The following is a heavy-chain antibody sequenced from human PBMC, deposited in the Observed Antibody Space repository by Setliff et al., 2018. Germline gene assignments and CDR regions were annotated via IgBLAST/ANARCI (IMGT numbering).Heavy chain of an antibody. Sequence: GSLKISCAASGFTFTSYAMRWVRQAPGKGLEWVSSISGSGGSTYYADSVKGRFTISRDNSNNALYLQMNSLRAEDTAIYYCAKGGYSGSHYFDYWGQGTLVTVSS. CDR1: GFTFTSYA. CDR3: AKGGYSGSHYFDY. V-gene: IGHV3-23*01. J-gene: IGHJ4*02. D-gene: IGHD1-26*01. CDR2: ISGSGGST.